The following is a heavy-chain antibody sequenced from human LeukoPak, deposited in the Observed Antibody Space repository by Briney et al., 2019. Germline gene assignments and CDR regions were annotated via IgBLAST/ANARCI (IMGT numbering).Heavy chain of an antibody. V-gene: IGHV1-8*03. D-gene: IGHD6-6*01. CDR3: ARGRQLARVAAYKNWFDP. Sequence: ASVKVSCKASGYTFTSYDINWVRQAPGQGLEWMGWMNPNSGNTGYAQKFQGRVTITRNTSISTAYMELSSLRSEDPAVYYCARGRQLARVAAYKNWFDPWGQGTLVTVSS. J-gene: IGHJ5*02. CDR1: GYTFTSYD. CDR2: MNPNSGNT.